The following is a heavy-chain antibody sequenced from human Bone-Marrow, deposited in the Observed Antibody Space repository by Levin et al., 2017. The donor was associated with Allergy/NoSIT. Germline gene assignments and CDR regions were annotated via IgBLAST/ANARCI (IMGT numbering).Heavy chain of an antibody. D-gene: IGHD5-24*01. V-gene: IGHV3-15*01. CDR1: GFTFSNAW. J-gene: IGHJ6*02. CDR2: IKSKTDGGTT. Sequence: NTSETLSLTCAASGFTFSNAWMSWVRQAPGKGLEWVGRIKSKTDGGTTDYAAPVKGRFTISRDDSKNTLYLQMNSLKTEDTAVYYCTTGYNDYYYGMDVWGQGTTVTVSS. CDR3: TTGYNDYYYGMDV.